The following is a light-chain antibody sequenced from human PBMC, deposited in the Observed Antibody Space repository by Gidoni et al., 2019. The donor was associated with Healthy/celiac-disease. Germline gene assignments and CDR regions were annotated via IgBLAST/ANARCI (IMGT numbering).Light chain of an antibody. V-gene: IGLV2-23*02. Sequence: QSALTQPAPAPGTPAQSITISCTGTSSDVGSYNLVSWYQQHPGKAPKLMIYEVSKRPSGVSNRFSGSKSGNTASLTISGLQAEDEADYYCCSYAGSSTYVFGTGTKVTVL. CDR2: EVS. J-gene: IGLJ1*01. CDR3: CSYAGSSTYV. CDR1: SSDVGSYNL.